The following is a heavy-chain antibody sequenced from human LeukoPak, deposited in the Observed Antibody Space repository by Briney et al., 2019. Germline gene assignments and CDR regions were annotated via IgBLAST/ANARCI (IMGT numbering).Heavy chain of an antibody. CDR2: VDPEDGEI. CDR3: AIDVGELLTY. Sequence: GASVKVSCKASGYTRAELSMHWVRQAPGKGLEWMGGVDPEDGEIIYAQNFQGRVTMTEDTSTDTAYMNLSSLRPEDTAVYYCAIDVGELLTYWGQGTLVTVSS. D-gene: IGHD3-16*01. J-gene: IGHJ4*02. V-gene: IGHV1-24*01. CDR1: GYTRAELS.